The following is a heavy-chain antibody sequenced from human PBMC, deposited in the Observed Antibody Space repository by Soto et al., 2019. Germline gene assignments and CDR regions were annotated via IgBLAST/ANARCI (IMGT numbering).Heavy chain of an antibody. CDR3: TTTKGRLEPPTNDF. CDR2: IKSDAYGGAI. CDR1: GFTFGNAW. J-gene: IGHJ4*02. Sequence: EVQLVESGGGWVKPGGSLRLSCAGSGFTFGNAWMSWVRRAPGKGLVWVGRIKSDAYGGAINYDTPVKGRFTISRDDSKNTLFLQMNNLRAEDTAVYSCTTTKGRLEPPTNDFWGQGTPVIVSS. D-gene: IGHD2-8*01. V-gene: IGHV3-15*01.